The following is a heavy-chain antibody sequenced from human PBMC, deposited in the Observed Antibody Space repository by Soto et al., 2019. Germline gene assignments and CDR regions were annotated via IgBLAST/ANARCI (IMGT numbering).Heavy chain of an antibody. J-gene: IGHJ5*02. CDR1: GFMFSGYG. D-gene: IGHD2-15*01. V-gene: IGHV3-30*18. CDR3: AKLIGGVKASGGTGNWIDP. Sequence: QVQLVESGGGVVQPGGSLRLSCAASGFMFSGYGMHWIRQAPGKGLEWVAVVSHDGVDNYYGDSVMGRCTVSRVDSKNTLFLQIDRVTADDSGVYYCAKLIGGVKASGGTGNWIDPWGQGTLVTVSS. CDR2: VSHDGVDN.